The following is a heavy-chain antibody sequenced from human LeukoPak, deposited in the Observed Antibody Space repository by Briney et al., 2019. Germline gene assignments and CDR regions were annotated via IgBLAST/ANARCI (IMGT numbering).Heavy chain of an antibody. CDR1: GGSFSGYY. D-gene: IGHD6-6*01. J-gene: IGHJ6*02. CDR2: INHSGST. V-gene: IGHV4-34*01. CDR3: ASLARSSSSGRLYYYYGMDV. Sequence: SETLSLTCAVYGGSFSGYYWSWIRQPPGKGLEWIGEINHSGSTNYNPSFKSRVTISVDTSKNQFSLKLSSVTAADTAVHYCASLARSSSSGRLYYYYGMDVWGQGTTVTVSS.